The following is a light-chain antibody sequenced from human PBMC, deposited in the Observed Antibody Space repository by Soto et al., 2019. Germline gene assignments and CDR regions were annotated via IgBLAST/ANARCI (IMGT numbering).Light chain of an antibody. CDR3: SSYAGSNIFVV. J-gene: IGLJ2*01. CDR1: SSDIGGYNY. Sequence: QSALTQPPSASGSPGQSVTISCTGTSSDIGGYNYVSWYQQCPGKAPKLMIYEVSKRPSGVPDRFSGSKSGKTASLTVSGLQAEAEADYYCSSYAGSNIFVVFGGGTKLTVL. CDR2: EVS. V-gene: IGLV2-8*01.